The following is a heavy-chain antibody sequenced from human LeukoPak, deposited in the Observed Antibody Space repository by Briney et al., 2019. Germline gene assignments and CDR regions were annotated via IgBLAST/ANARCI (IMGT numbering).Heavy chain of an antibody. CDR3: AKDAKFQQQVPEAFDY. CDR1: GFTFSNHA. Sequence: GGSPRLSCAASGFTFSNHAMSWVRQAPGKGLEWVSSITGSGGSTYYADSVKGRFTISRDNSKNTLSLQMNSLRAEDTAVYYCAKDAKFQQQVPEAFDYWGQGTLVTVSS. V-gene: IGHV3-23*01. D-gene: IGHD6-13*01. J-gene: IGHJ4*02. CDR2: ITGSGGST.